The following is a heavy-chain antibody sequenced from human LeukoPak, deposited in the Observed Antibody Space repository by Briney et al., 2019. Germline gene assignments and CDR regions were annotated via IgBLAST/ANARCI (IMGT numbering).Heavy chain of an antibody. V-gene: IGHV3-11*01. J-gene: IGHJ4*02. D-gene: IGHD3-22*01. CDR2: ISSSGSTI. CDR3: ARGEYYYDSSGCHFDY. CDR1: GFTFSDYY. Sequence: GGSLRLSCAASGFTFSDYYMSWIRQAPGKGLEGVSYISSSGSTIYYADSVKGRFTISRDNAKNSLYLQMNSLRAEDTAVYYCARGEYYYDSSGCHFDYWGQGTLVTVS.